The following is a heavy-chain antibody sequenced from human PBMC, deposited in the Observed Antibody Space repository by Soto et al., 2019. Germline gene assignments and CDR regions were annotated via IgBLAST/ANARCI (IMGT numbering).Heavy chain of an antibody. V-gene: IGHV3-23*01. J-gene: IGHJ4*02. Sequence: GGSLRLSCAASGFTFSSYAMSWVRQAPGKGLEWVSAISGSGGSTYYADSVKGRFTISRENSKNTLYLEMNSLRAEDTAVYYCAKPLQQWLVPEGSVFDYWGQGTLVTVSS. CDR1: GFTFSSYA. CDR2: ISGSGGST. D-gene: IGHD6-19*01. CDR3: AKPLQQWLVPEGSVFDY.